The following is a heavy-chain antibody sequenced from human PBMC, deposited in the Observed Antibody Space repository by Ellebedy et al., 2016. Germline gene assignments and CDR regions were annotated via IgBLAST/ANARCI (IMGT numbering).Heavy chain of an antibody. Sequence: SETLSLXXTVSGGSMNNNFWIWIRKPAGKGLEWIGRTFISGSTSYNPSLKSRVTMSLDTSKNQFSLKLSSVTAADTAVYYCARGEVPTPMFDYWGQGSLVTVSS. D-gene: IGHD2-2*01. CDR2: TFISGST. CDR1: GGSMNNNF. CDR3: ARGEVPTPMFDY. V-gene: IGHV4-4*07. J-gene: IGHJ4*02.